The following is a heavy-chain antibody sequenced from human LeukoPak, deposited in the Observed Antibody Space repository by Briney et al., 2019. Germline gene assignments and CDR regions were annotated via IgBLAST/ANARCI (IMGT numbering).Heavy chain of an antibody. V-gene: IGHV1-2*02. CDR1: GYTFTGYY. D-gene: IGHD3-16*01. CDR3: ARVHMISKKTFDY. CDR2: INPNSGGT. J-gene: IGHJ4*02. Sequence: ASVKVSCKASGYTFTGYYMHWVRQAPGQGLEWMGWINPNSGGTNYAQKFQGRVTMTRDTSISTAYMELSRLRSDDTAVYYCARVHMISKKTFDYWGQGTLVTVSS.